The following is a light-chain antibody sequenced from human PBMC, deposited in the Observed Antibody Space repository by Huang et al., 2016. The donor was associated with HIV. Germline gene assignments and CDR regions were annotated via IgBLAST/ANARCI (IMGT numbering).Light chain of an antibody. CDR2: GSS. J-gene: IGKJ2*02. V-gene: IGKV1-39*01. CDR1: QSVTKY. CDR3: QQSYRLPRT. Sequence: DIQMPQSPSSLSASVGVRVIITCRASQSVTKYLNWYQHMPGKAPKLLIYGSSTLQGGVSSRFSGSGSGTEFTLSISSLQPEDAATYYCQQSYRLPRTFGQGTSLEI.